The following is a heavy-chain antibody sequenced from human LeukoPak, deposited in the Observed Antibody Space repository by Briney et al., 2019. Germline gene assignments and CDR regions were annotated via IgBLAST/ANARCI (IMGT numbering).Heavy chain of an antibody. CDR1: GYTFTSYG. CDR2: ISANNGNT. D-gene: IGHD2-21*01. Sequence: ASVKVSCKASGYTFTSYGISWVRQAPGQGLEWMGWISANNGNTNYAQKLQGRVTMTTDTSTSTAYMDLGSLRSDDTAVYYCARDAYMDSEYFQHWGQGTLVTVSS. J-gene: IGHJ1*01. CDR3: ARDAYMDSEYFQH. V-gene: IGHV1-18*01.